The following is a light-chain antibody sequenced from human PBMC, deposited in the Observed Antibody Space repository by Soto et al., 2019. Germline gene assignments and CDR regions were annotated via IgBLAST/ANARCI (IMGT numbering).Light chain of an antibody. CDR2: GAS. Sequence: EIVMTPSPATLSVSPGESATLSCRASQSVSSNLAWYQQKPGQAPRLLIYGASTRATGIPARFSGSGSGTEFTLTISSLQSEDFAVYYCQQYNNWPLTFGQGTRLEIK. CDR1: QSVSSN. CDR3: QQYNNWPLT. V-gene: IGKV3-15*01. J-gene: IGKJ5*01.